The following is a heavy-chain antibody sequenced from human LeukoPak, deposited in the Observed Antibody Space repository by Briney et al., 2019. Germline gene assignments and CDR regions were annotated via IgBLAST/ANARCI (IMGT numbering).Heavy chain of an antibody. CDR1: GFTFSKFA. D-gene: IGHD2-8*01. J-gene: IGHJ4*02. CDR2: ISGSGGST. V-gene: IGHV3-23*01. Sequence: PGGSLRLSCAASGFTFSKFALSWVRQAPGKGLEWVSAISGSGGSTYYADSVKGRFTISRDNSKNTLYLQMNSLRAEDTAVYYCAKSKGANIVLMVYAIWRPEDGGYFDYWGQGTLVTVSS. CDR3: AKSKGANIVLMVYAIWRPEDGGYFDY.